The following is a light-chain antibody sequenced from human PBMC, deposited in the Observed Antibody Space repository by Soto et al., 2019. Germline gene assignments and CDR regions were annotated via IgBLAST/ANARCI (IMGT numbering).Light chain of an antibody. CDR3: MQALQTAFT. CDR2: LGS. Sequence: DIVMTQSPLSLPVTPGEPASISCRSSHSLLHSNGYNSLDWYLLKPGQSPQLLIYLGSNRASGVPDRFSGSGSGTDFILKISRVEAEDVGVYYCMQALQTAFTFGQGTKLEIK. CDR1: HSLLHSNGYNS. V-gene: IGKV2-28*01. J-gene: IGKJ2*01.